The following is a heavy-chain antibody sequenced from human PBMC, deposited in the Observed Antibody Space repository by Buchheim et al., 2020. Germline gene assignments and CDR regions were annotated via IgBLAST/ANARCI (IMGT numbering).Heavy chain of an antibody. D-gene: IGHD2-2*01. J-gene: IGHJ5*02. CDR2: IYHSGST. V-gene: IGHV4-30-2*01. Sequence: QLQLQESGSGLVKPSQTLSLTCAVSGGSISSGGYSWSWIRQPPGKGLEWIGYIYHSGSTYYNPSLTSRVTISVDRSKTHVSLKLSSVTAADTAVYYCARGVYCSSTSCSRSNWFDPWGQGTL. CDR1: GGSISSGGYS. CDR3: ARGVYCSSTSCSRSNWFDP.